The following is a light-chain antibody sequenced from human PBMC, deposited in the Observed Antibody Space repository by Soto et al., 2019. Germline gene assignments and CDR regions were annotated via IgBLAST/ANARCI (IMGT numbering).Light chain of an antibody. CDR2: RAF. Sequence: EIVMTQSPATLSLSPGERATLSCRASLSVSSDLAWYRQKPGQAPRLLIYRAFTRATGIPARFSGSGFGTDFTLTINSLQPEDVGTYYCQKYDTAPLTFGPGTTVDIK. V-gene: IGKV3-15*01. J-gene: IGKJ3*01. CDR1: LSVSSD. CDR3: QKYDTAPLT.